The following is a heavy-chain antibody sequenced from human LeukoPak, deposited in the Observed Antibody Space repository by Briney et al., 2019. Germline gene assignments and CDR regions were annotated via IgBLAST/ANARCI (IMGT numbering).Heavy chain of an antibody. V-gene: IGHV3-15*01. CDR3: TSNFGYYYGMDV. CDR2: IKSKTDGGTT. Sequence: VKPGGSLRLSCAASGFTFSNAWMSWVRQAPGNGLEWVGRIKSKTDGGTTDYAAPVKGRFTISRDDSKNTLYLQMNSLKTEDTAVYYCTSNFGYYYGMDVWGQGTTVTVSS. J-gene: IGHJ6*02. D-gene: IGHD3-10*01. CDR1: GFTFSNAW.